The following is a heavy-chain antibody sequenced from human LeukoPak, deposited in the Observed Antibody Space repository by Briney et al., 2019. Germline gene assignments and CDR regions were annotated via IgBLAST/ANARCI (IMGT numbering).Heavy chain of an antibody. CDR1: GGSISSGDYY. V-gene: IGHV4-61*09. CDR2: IYTSGST. CDR3: ARDGRFPPEVLPRYFDY. Sequence: PSETLSLTCTVSGGSISSGDYYWSWIRQPAGKGLEWIGHIYTSGSTYYNPSLKSRVTISVDTSKNQFSLKLSSVTAADTAVYYCARDGRFPPEVLPRYFDYWGQGTLVTVSS. J-gene: IGHJ4*02. D-gene: IGHD1-26*01.